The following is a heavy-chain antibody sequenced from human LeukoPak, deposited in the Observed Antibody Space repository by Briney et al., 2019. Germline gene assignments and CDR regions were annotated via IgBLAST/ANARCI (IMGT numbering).Heavy chain of an antibody. Sequence: SVKVSCKASGGTFSSYAISWVRQAPGQGLEWMGGIIPIFGTANYAQKFQGRATITADESTSTAYMELSSLRSEDTAVYYCATARADCSGGSCFYYYMDVWGKGTTVTVSS. CDR1: GGTFSSYA. J-gene: IGHJ6*03. CDR2: IIPIFGTA. CDR3: ATARADCSGGSCFYYYMDV. D-gene: IGHD2-15*01. V-gene: IGHV1-69*13.